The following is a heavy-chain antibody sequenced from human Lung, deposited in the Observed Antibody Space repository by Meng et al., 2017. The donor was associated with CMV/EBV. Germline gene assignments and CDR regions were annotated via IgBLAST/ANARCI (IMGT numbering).Heavy chain of an antibody. J-gene: IGHJ4*02. Sequence: ASXXVSCKASGYTFTGHHVHWVRQAPGQGLEWMGWINPNSGVTNYAQKFQGRVTMTRDTSISTAYMELSRLGSDDTAVYHCARGGSGWFSEVDDWGQATLVTVSS. V-gene: IGHV1-2*02. D-gene: IGHD6-19*01. CDR3: ARGGSGWFSEVDD. CDR1: GYTFTGHH. CDR2: INPNSGVT.